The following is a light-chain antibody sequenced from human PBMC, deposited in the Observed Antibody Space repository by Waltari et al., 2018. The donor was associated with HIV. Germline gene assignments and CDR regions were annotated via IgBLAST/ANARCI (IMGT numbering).Light chain of an antibody. J-gene: IGKJ2*01. CDR2: GAS. V-gene: IGKV3-15*01. CDR3: QQYNNWHT. CDR1: QSVSNT. Sequence: ETVMTQSPATLSVSPGERATLSCRASQSVSNTLAWYQQKPGQAPRLLIYGASTRAAGIPARVSGSGSGTEFTLTITSLQSEDSALYYCQQYNNWHTFGQGTKLEIK.